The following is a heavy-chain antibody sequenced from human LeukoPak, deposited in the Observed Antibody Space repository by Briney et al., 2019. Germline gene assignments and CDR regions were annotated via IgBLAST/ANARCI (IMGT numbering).Heavy chain of an antibody. D-gene: IGHD3-22*01. CDR2: IYSGGST. CDR3: ARHYYDSRHDAFDI. CDR1: GFTLSSYA. Sequence: PGGSLRLSCAASGFTLSSYAMSWVRQAPGKGLEWVSVIYSGGSTYYADSVKGRFTISRDNSKNTLYLQMNSLRAEDTAVYYCARHYYDSRHDAFDIWGQGTMVTVSS. J-gene: IGHJ3*02. V-gene: IGHV3-66*04.